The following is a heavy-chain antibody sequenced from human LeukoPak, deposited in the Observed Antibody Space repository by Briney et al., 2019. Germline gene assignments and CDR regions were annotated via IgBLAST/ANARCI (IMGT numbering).Heavy chain of an antibody. CDR3: ARGSGYCSSTSCYDAY. J-gene: IGHJ4*01. D-gene: IGHD2-2*01. CDR1: GFTFSSYS. CDR2: ISSSSSYI. V-gene: IGHV3-21*01. Sequence: GGSLRLSCAASGFTFSSYSLNWVRQAPGKGLEWVSSISSSSSYIYYADSVKGRFTISGDNAKNSLYLQMNSLRAEDTAVYYCARGSGYCSSTSCYDAYWGQEPWSPSPQ.